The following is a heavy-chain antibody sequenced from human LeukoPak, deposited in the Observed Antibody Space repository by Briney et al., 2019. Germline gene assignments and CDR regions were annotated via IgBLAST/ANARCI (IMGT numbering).Heavy chain of an antibody. Sequence: SSVKVSCKASGGTFSSYAISWVRQAPGQGLEWMGGIIPIFGTANYAQKFQGRVTITADESTSTAYMELSSLRSEDTAVFYCATEGTYTSGWDFDYWGQGTLVTVSS. J-gene: IGHJ4*02. CDR1: GGTFSSYA. V-gene: IGHV1-69*01. CDR2: IIPIFGTA. D-gene: IGHD6-19*01. CDR3: ATEGTYTSGWDFDY.